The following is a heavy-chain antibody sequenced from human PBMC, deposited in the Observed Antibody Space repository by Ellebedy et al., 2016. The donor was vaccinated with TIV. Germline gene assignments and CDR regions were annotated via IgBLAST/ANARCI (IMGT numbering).Heavy chain of an antibody. V-gene: IGHV5-51*01. Sequence: ASVKVSCKGSGYSFTSSWISWVRQVPGKGLEWMGIIYPGDSDTRYSPSFQGQVTISADKSISTAYLQWSSLKASDTAMYYCARLVGGDGAFDIWGQGTMVTVSS. CDR3: ARLVGGDGAFDI. D-gene: IGHD5-24*01. J-gene: IGHJ3*02. CDR1: GYSFTSSW. CDR2: IYPGDSDT.